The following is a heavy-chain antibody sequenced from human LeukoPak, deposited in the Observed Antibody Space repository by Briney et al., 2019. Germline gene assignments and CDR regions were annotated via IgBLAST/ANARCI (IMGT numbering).Heavy chain of an antibody. CDR3: ARGGSSGTFDY. CDR1: GGSFSGYY. V-gene: IGHV4-31*11. J-gene: IGHJ4*02. D-gene: IGHD3-22*01. CDR2: IYYSGST. Sequence: SETLSLTCAVYGGSFSGYYWSWIRQHPGKGLEWIGYIYYSGSTYHNPSLKSRVNISVDTSKNQFSLKLSSVTAADTAVYYCARGGSSGTFDYWGQGTLVTVSS.